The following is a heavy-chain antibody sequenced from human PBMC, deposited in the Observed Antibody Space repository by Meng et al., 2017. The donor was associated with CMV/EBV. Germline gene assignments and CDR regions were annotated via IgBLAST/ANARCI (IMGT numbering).Heavy chain of an antibody. D-gene: IGHD2-2*03. J-gene: IGHJ6*02. Sequence: GESLKISCAASGFTFSSYSMNWVRQAPGKGLEWVSSISSSSSYIYYADSVKGRFTISRDNAKNSLYLQMNSLRAEDTAVYYCARDGYCSSTRCPARYYYYYGMDVWGQGTTVTVSS. CDR2: ISSSSSYI. CDR3: ARDGYCSSTRCPARYYYYYGMDV. CDR1: GFTFSSYS. V-gene: IGHV3-21*01.